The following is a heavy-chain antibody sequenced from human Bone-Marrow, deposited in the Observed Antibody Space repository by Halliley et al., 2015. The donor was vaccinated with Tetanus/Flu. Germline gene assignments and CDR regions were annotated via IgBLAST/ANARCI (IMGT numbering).Heavy chain of an antibody. D-gene: IGHD6-19*01. CDR1: GGSISGYY. Sequence: TLSLTCIVSGGSISGYYWSWIRQPPGKGLEWVGYIYQSGNTDYNPSLKSRVTMSIDTSKNQFSLKVTSVTAADTAIYYCARDEGIAVAQFDIRGQGTLVTVSS. V-gene: IGHV4-59*01. CDR3: ARDEGIAVAQFDI. J-gene: IGHJ4*02. CDR2: IYQSGNT.